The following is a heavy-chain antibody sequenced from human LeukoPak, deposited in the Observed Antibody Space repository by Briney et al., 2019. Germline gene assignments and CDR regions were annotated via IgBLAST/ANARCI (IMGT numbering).Heavy chain of an antibody. CDR3: VGSTITVVRGVSNNNYGMDV. J-gene: IGHJ6*04. CDR2: INPSGGST. D-gene: IGHD3-10*01. V-gene: IGHV1-46*01. CDR1: GYTPTSYY. Sequence: GASVKVSCKASGYTPTSYYMHWVRQAPGQGLEWMGIINPSGGSTSYAQKFQGRVTMTRDTSTSTVYMELSSLRSEDTAVYYCVGSTITVVRGVSNNNYGMDVWGKGTTVTVSS.